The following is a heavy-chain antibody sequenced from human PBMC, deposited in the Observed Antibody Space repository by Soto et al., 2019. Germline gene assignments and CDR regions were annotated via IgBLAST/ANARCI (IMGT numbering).Heavy chain of an antibody. V-gene: IGHV4-31*03. CDR1: GGSISGGGYY. D-gene: IGHD3-10*01. Sequence: SETLSLTCTVSGGSISGGGYYWSWIRQHPGKGLEGIGYIYYSGSTYYNPSLKSRVTISVDTSKNQFSLKLSSVTAADTAVYYCARVSYYYGSGSYSRIYYFDYWGQGTLVTVSS. J-gene: IGHJ4*02. CDR2: IYYSGST. CDR3: ARVSYYYGSGSYSRIYYFDY.